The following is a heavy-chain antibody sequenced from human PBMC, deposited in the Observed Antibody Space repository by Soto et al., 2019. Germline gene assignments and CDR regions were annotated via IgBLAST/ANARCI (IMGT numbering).Heavy chain of an antibody. CDR2: IYGVDDK. J-gene: IGHJ6*02. CDR1: GFSLTTSGVG. CDR3: AHRHYYGSGNLGMDV. V-gene: IGHV2-5*02. Sequence: QITLKESGPTLVKPTQTLTLTCTFSGFSLTTSGVGVVWIRQPPGKALEWLALIYGVDDKRYSPSLKSRLTITGDTSKNQVVLTMTNMDPVDTATYYCAHRHYYGSGNLGMDVWGQGTTVTVSS. D-gene: IGHD3-10*01.